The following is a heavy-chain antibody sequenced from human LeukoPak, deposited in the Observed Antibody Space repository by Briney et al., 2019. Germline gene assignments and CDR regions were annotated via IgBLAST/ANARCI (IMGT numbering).Heavy chain of an antibody. J-gene: IGHJ6*03. CDR2: INPRGST. D-gene: IGHD3-3*01. V-gene: IGHV4-34*01. CDR3: AKHDTVFGAAHFYMDV. CDR1: GGSFSSHY. Sequence: SQTLSLTCGVSGGSFSSHYWTWIRQPPGKGLEWIGEINPRGSTNYNPSLKGRVTISLDTSKNQFSLNLSSVTAADTAVYYCAKHDTVFGAAHFYMDVWGKGTTVTVSS.